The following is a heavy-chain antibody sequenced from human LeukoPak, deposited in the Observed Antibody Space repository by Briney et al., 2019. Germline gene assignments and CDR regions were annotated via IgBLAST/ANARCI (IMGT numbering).Heavy chain of an antibody. Sequence: GESLRISCKGSGYNFSRYWIGWVRQMAGKGLEWMGIIYPGDSETRYSPSFQGQVIISADKSINTAYLQWSSLKVSDTAMYYCAKGSGSYYKVPFDYWGQGTLVTVSS. V-gene: IGHV5-51*01. CDR3: AKGSGSYYKVPFDY. CDR1: GYNFSRYW. CDR2: IYPGDSET. J-gene: IGHJ4*02. D-gene: IGHD3-10*01.